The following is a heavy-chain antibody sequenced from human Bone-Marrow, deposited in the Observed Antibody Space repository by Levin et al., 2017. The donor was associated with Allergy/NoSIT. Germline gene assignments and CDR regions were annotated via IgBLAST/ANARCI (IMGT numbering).Heavy chain of an antibody. CDR3: ARGGYISGWYGGAYLDY. J-gene: IGHJ4*02. Sequence: GASVKVSCKASAGTFSTYAFSWVRQAPGQGLEWLGGIIPTFGRGETSQKFRGRLRITADESTATAYMELSSLRYEDTAVYYCARGGYISGWYGGAYLDYWGQGTLVTVSS. V-gene: IGHV1-69*13. CDR1: AGTFSTYA. CDR2: IIPTFGRG. D-gene: IGHD6-19*01.